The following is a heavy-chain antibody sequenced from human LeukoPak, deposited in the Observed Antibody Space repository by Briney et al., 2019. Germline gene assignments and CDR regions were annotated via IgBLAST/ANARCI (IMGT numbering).Heavy chain of an antibody. CDR2: IYHSGST. CDR1: GGFISSSNW. D-gene: IGHD2-15*01. J-gene: IGHJ4*02. V-gene: IGHV4-4*02. CDR3: ARAGDRLLRRIFDY. Sequence: SGTLTLICAVSGGFISSSNWRSSVRQPPGSGLEWIGEIYHSGSTNYNPSLKSRVTISVDKSKNQFSLKLSSVTAADTAVYYCARAGDRLLRRIFDYWGQGTLVTVSS.